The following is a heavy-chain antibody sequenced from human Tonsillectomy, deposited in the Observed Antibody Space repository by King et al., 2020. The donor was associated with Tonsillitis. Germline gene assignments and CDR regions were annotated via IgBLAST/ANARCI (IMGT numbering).Heavy chain of an antibody. CDR3: AHRLAYHDRNYFDY. D-gene: IGHD3-22*01. Sequence: TLKESGPTLVKPTQTLTLTCTFSGLSLSTSEEGVGWIRQPPGKALGWHGVIYWDDDKRYSPSLKSRLTITKDTSKNQVVLTMTNMDPVDTGTYYCAHRLAYHDRNYFDYWGQGTLVTVSS. V-gene: IGHV2-5*02. CDR2: IYWDDDK. CDR1: GLSLSTSEEG. J-gene: IGHJ4*02.